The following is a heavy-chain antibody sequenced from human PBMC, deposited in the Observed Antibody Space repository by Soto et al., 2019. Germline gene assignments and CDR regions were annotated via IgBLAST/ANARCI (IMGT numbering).Heavy chain of an antibody. CDR1: GYKFPNYW. V-gene: IGHV5-51*01. CDR3: ARTAATGKYYYGVDV. D-gene: IGHD6-13*01. Sequence: LGESLKISCKGSGYKFPNYWIGWVRQMPGKGLEWMGIIYPGDSDTRYSPSFQGQVTISADKSISTAYLQWSSLKASDTAMYYCARTAATGKYYYGVDVWGQGTTVTVSS. J-gene: IGHJ6*02. CDR2: IYPGDSDT.